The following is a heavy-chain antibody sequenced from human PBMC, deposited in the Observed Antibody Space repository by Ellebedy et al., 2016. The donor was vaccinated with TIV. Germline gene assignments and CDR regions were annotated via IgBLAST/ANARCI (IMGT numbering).Heavy chain of an antibody. D-gene: IGHD6-6*01. Sequence: SETLSLTCSVSGDSISSDHWWNWVRQPPGKGLEWIGEIYHFGTTNNNPSLKSRVTMSVDTSKNQFSLKLSSVTAADTAVYYCADFSSIADDYWGQGTLVTVSS. CDR2: IYHFGTT. J-gene: IGHJ4*02. CDR3: ADFSSIADDY. V-gene: IGHV4-4*02. CDR1: GDSISSDHW.